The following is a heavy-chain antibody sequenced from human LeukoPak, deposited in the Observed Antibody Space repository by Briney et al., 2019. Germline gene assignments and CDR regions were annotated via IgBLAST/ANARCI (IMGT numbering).Heavy chain of an antibody. Sequence: PSETLSLTCAVYGGSFSGYYWSWIRQPPGKGLEWIGEINHSGSTNYNPSLKSRVTISVDTSKNQFSLKLSSVTAADTAVYYCARGTIAFDIWGQGTMVTVSS. V-gene: IGHV4-34*01. CDR2: INHSGST. J-gene: IGHJ3*02. CDR1: GGSFSGYY. CDR3: ARGTIAFDI.